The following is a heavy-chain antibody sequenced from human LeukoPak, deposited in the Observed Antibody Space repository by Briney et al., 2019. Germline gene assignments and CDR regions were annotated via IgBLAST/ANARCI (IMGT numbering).Heavy chain of an antibody. D-gene: IGHD4-17*01. V-gene: IGHV3-23*01. CDR2: ISGSGGST. Sequence: GGSLRLSYAASGFTFSSYAMSWVRQAPGKGLEWVSGISGSGGSTYYADSVKGRFTISRDNSKNTLYLQMNSLRAEDTAVYYCAKDFYGDYGMDVWGQGTTVTVSS. J-gene: IGHJ6*02. CDR3: AKDFYGDYGMDV. CDR1: GFTFSSYA.